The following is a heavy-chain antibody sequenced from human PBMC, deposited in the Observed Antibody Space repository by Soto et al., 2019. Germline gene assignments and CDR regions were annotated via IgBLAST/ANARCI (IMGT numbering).Heavy chain of an antibody. V-gene: IGHV1-24*01. CDR1: GYTLTELS. J-gene: IGHJ6*02. CDR3: ATDQLYSSGSYYYYGMDV. Sequence: GASVKVSCKVSGYTLTELSMHWVRQAPGKGLEWMGGFDPEDGETIYAQKFQGRVTMTEDTSTDTAYMELSSLRSEDTAVYYCATDQLYSSGSYYYYGMDVWGQGTTVTVSS. CDR2: FDPEDGET. D-gene: IGHD6-19*01.